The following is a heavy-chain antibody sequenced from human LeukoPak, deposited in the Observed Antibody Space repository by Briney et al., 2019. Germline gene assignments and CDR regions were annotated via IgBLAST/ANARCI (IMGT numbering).Heavy chain of an antibody. J-gene: IGHJ5*02. CDR3: ARDDHYYDSSGYRWNWFDP. D-gene: IGHD3-22*01. Sequence: SETLSLTCTVSGGSISSYYWSWIRQPAGKGLEWIGRIYTSGSTNYNPSLKSRVTMSVDTSKNQFSLKLSSVTAADTAVYYCARDDHYYDSSGYRWNWFDPWGQGTLVTVSS. V-gene: IGHV4-4*07. CDR2: IYTSGST. CDR1: GGSISSYY.